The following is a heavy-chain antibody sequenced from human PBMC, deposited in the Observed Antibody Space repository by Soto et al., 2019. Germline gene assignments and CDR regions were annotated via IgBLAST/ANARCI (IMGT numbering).Heavy chain of an antibody. V-gene: IGHV4-4*02. Sequence: QVQLQESGPGLVKPSGTLSLTCDVSGCSITTSNWWRWVRQPPGKGLEWIGEVYHSGSTNYNPSFQSRVAMSVDKSKNQFSLKLNSVTAADTALYYCARTTTSGTRFDYWGQGSLVTVSS. CDR3: ARTTTSGTRFDY. CDR1: GCSITTSNW. D-gene: IGHD1-1*01. CDR2: VYHSGST. J-gene: IGHJ4*02.